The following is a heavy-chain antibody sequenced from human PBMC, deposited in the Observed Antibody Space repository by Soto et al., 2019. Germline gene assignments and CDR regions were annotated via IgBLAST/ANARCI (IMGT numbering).Heavy chain of an antibody. CDR3: ASRDPGISVDY. V-gene: IGHV4-4*02. J-gene: IGHJ4*02. CDR1: GGSFTSNNW. D-gene: IGHD1-26*01. Sequence: TSETLSLTCAVSGGSFTSNNWWTWVRQPPGQGLEWIGEIYRTGSTNYNPSLKSRVTISLDKSENQFSLKVTSLTAADTAVYYCASRDPGISVDYWGQGTLVTVSS. CDR2: IYRTGST.